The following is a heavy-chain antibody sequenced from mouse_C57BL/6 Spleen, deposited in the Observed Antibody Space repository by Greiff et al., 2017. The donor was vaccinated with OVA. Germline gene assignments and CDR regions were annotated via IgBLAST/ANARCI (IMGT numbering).Heavy chain of an antibody. V-gene: IGHV1-42*01. CDR3: ARWGYGSSDYDMDY. CDR2: INPSTGGT. CDR1: GYSFTGYY. J-gene: IGHJ4*01. D-gene: IGHD1-1*01. Sequence: VQLQQSGPELVKPGASVKISCKASGYSFTGYYMNWVKQSPEKSLEWIGEINPSTGGTTYNQKFKAKATLTVDKSSSTAYMQLKSLTSEDSAVYYCARWGYGSSDYDMDYWGQGTSVTVSS.